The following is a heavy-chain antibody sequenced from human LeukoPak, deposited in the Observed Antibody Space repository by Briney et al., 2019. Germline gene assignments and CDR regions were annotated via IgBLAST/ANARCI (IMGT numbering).Heavy chain of an antibody. CDR1: GGSFNGYY. CDR2: INHSGST. V-gene: IGHV4-34*01. J-gene: IGHJ4*02. CDR3: ARGASYDY. D-gene: IGHD3-10*01. Sequence: PSETLSLTCAVYGGSFNGYYWSWIRQPPGKGLGWIGEINHSGSTNYNPSLKSRVPISVDTSKNQFSLKLSSVTAADTAVYYCARGASYDYWGQGTLVTVSS.